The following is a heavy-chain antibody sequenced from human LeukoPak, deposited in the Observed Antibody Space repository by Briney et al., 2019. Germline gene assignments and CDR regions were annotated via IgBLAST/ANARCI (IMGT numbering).Heavy chain of an antibody. CDR2: ISGSGGST. CDR1: GFTFSSYA. J-gene: IGHJ4*02. V-gene: IGHV3-23*01. Sequence: QPGGSLRLSCAASGFTFSSYAMSWVRQAPGKGLEWVSAISGSGGSTYYADSVKGRFAISRDNSKNTLYLQMNSLRAEDTAAYYCANSYPQKSVVAVGTFGYWGQGTLVTVSS. D-gene: IGHD6-13*01. CDR3: ANSYPQKSVVAVGTFGY.